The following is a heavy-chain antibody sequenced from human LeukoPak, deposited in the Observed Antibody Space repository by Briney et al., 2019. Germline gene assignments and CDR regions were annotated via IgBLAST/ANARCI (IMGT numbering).Heavy chain of an antibody. J-gene: IGHJ4*02. CDR1: GGSVSRDSFF. CDR3: ARGQRRLQDY. CDR2: IYYSGST. V-gene: IGHV4-61*01. Sequence: PSDTLSLTCTVSGGSVSRDSFFWTWIRQPPGKGLEWIGYIYYSGSTNYNPPLKSRVTISLDTSKSQISLKWSSVTAADTAVYYCARGQRRLQDYWGQGTLVTVSS.